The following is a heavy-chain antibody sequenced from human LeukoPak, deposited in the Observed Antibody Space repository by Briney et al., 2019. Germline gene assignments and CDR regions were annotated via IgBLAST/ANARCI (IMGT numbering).Heavy chain of an antibody. CDR3: AKERGVATIYYFDY. CDR2: ISSSGSST. Sequence: GGSLRLSCAASGFTFSSYAMSWVRQAPGKGLEWVSAISSSGSSTYYAGSVKGRFTISRDNSKNTLYLQMNSLRAEDTAVYYCAKERGVATIYYFDYWGQGTLVTVSS. CDR1: GFTFSSYA. V-gene: IGHV3-23*01. D-gene: IGHD5-12*01. J-gene: IGHJ4*02.